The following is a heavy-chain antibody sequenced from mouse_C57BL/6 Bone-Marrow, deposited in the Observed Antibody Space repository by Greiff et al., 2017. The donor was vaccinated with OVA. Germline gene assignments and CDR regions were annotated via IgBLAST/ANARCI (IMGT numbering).Heavy chain of an antibody. Sequence: EVQLVESGGGLVQSGRSLRLSCATSGFTFSDFYMEWVRQAPGKGLEWIAASRNKANDYTTEYSASVKGRFIVSRDTSQSILYLQMNALRAEDTAIYYCARDARGDGYWYFDVWGTGTTVTVSS. CDR3: ARDARGDGYWYFDV. V-gene: IGHV7-1*01. D-gene: IGHD1-1*01. CDR1: GFTFSDFY. J-gene: IGHJ1*03. CDR2: SRNKANDYTT.